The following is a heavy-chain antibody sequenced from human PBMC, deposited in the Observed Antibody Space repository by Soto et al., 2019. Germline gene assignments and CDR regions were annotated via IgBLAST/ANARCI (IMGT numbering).Heavy chain of an antibody. CDR2: IKQDGSEK. Sequence: EVQLVESGGGLVQPGGALRLSCAASGFTFSSYWMSWVRQAPGKGLEWVANIKQDGSEKYYVDSVKGRFTISRDNAKNSLYLQMNSLRAEDAAVYDCAKDMRIQLGPAYYCMDVWGQGTTVT. J-gene: IGHJ6*01. CDR3: AKDMRIQLGPAYYCMDV. V-gene: IGHV3-7*01. D-gene: IGHD5-18*01. CDR1: GFTFSSYW.